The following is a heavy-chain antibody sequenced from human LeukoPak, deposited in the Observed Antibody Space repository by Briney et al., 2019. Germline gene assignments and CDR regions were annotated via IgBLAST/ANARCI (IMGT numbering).Heavy chain of an antibody. J-gene: IGHJ4*02. CDR2: INHSGST. D-gene: IGHD3-16*01. CDR1: GGSFSGYY. CDR3: ARGRGSNPTLNSLNYFDY. V-gene: IGHV4-34*01. Sequence: PSETLSLTCAVYGGSFSGYYWSWIRQPPGKGLEWIGEINHSGSTNYNPSLKSRVTISVDTSKNQFSLKLSSVTAADTAVYYCARGRGSNPTLNSLNYFDYWGQGTLVTVSS.